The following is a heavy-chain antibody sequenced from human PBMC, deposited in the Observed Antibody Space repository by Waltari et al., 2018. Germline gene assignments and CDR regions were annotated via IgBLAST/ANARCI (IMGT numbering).Heavy chain of an antibody. J-gene: IGHJ5*01. Sequence: EVQLLESGGGLVQPGGSLRLSCAASGFTFRSNTMSWVRQAPGKGLDWVFFNGGCGISTRCADSVNGRFTLSRDNSRNTLYLQMNSLRAEDTAIYYCVRDGSSVATSRSDNWFDSWGQGTLVTVSS. CDR1: GFTFRSNT. V-gene: IGHV3-23*01. D-gene: IGHD6-19*01. CDR2: NGGCGIST. CDR3: VRDGSSVATSRSDNWFDS.